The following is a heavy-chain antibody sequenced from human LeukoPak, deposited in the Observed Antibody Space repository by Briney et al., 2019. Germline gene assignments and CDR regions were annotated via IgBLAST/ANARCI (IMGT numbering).Heavy chain of an antibody. D-gene: IGHD3-3*01. V-gene: IGHV4-4*02. J-gene: IGHJ4*02. Sequence: PSETLSLTCAVSGGSISTYNWWSWVRQPPGKGLEWIGEIFHSGITNYNPSLKSRVIMSVDKSKNQLSLKLSSVTAADTAVYYCASISLQIYVFWSWFDYWGQGTLVTVSS. CDR3: ASISLQIYVFWSWFDY. CDR2: IFHSGIT. CDR1: GGSISTYNW.